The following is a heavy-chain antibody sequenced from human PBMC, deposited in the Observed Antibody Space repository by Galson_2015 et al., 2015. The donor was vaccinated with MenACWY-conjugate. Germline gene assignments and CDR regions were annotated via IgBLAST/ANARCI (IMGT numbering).Heavy chain of an antibody. V-gene: IGHV3-11*05. CDR3: ARGLLDDSSGYYPDWYFDL. Sequence: SLRLSCAASGFTFSDYYMSWIRQAPGKGLEWVSYISSSSSYTNYADSVKGRFTISRDNAKNSLYLQMNSLRAEDTAVYYCARGLLDDSSGYYPDWYFDLWGRGTLVTVSS. CDR1: GFTFSDYY. J-gene: IGHJ2*01. CDR2: ISSSSSYT. D-gene: IGHD3-22*01.